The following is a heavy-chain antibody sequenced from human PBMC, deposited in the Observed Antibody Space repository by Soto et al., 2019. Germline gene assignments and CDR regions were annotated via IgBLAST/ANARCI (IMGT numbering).Heavy chain of an antibody. J-gene: IGHJ4*02. CDR1: GVIFSDYS. CDR3: TSGGVTSGPGY. V-gene: IGHV3-48*01. D-gene: IGHD3-16*01. Sequence: GGSLRLSCVGSGVIFSDYSMNWVRQTPEKGLEWVSFILNTGGIVYYADSVKGRFTISRDNAKNSLYLQMDSLRTEDTAMYYSTSGGVTSGPGYWGQGTLVTVSS. CDR2: ILNTGGIV.